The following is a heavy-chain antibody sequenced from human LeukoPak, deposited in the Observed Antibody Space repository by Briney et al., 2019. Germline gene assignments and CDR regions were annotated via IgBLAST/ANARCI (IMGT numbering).Heavy chain of an antibody. Sequence: ASVKVSCKASGYTFTSYGISWVRQAPGQGLEWMGWISAYNGNTKYAQKVLGRVTMTTDTSTCTAYMELRSLRSDDTAVYYCARGGLVVVVAATPSTTPGLLHWLDPWGQGTLVSVSS. D-gene: IGHD2-15*01. CDR2: ISAYNGNT. CDR1: GYTFTSYG. CDR3: ARGGLVVVVAATPSTTPGLLHWLDP. V-gene: IGHV1-18*01. J-gene: IGHJ5*02.